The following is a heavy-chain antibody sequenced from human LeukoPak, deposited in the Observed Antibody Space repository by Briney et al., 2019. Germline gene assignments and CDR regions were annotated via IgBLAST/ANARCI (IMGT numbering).Heavy chain of an antibody. V-gene: IGHV3-23*01. Sequence: PGGSLRLSCAASGFTFSSYAMNWVRQAPGKGLEWVSAISSSGGSTYHADSVKGRFTISRDNSKNTLYLQMNSLRAEDTAVYYCARGYCGGDCYFLYYGMDVWGQGTTVTVSS. CDR2: ISSSGGST. CDR1: GFTFSSYA. D-gene: IGHD2-21*02. CDR3: ARGYCGGDCYFLYYGMDV. J-gene: IGHJ6*02.